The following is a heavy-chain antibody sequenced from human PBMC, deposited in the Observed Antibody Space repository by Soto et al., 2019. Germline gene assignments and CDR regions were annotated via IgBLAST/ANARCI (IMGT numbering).Heavy chain of an antibody. CDR1: GGSFSGYY. CDR2: INHSGST. J-gene: IGHJ5*02. Sequence: SETLSLTCTVSGGSFSGYYWSWIRQPPGKGLEWIGEINHSGSTNYNPSLKSRVTISVDTSKNQFSLKLSSVTAADTAVYYCARYSFGDYSRFAEFDPWGQGTLVTVSS. CDR3: ARYSFGDYSRFAEFDP. V-gene: IGHV4-34*01. D-gene: IGHD3-10*01.